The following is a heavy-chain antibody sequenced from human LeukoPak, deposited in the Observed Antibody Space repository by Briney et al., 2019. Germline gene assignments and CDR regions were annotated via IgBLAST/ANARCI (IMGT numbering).Heavy chain of an antibody. D-gene: IGHD2-2*01. J-gene: IGHJ3*02. CDR2: INPNSGGT. Sequence: GASVKVSCKASGYTFTGYYMHWVRQAPGQGLEWMGWINPNSGGTNYAQKFQGRVTMTRDTSISTAYMELSRLRSDDTAVYYCARDRIGIVPAAYDAFDIWGQGTMVTVSS. CDR1: GYTFTGYY. V-gene: IGHV1-2*02. CDR3: ARDRIGIVPAAYDAFDI.